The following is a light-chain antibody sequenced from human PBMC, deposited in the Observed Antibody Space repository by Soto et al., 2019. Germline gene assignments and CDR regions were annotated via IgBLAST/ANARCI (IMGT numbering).Light chain of an antibody. CDR3: SSTYV. CDR2: EVS. Sequence: QSVLTQPPSVSGSPGQSVAISCTGTSSDVGSYNRVSWYQQPPGAAPKLMIYEVSNRPSGVPDRFSGSKSGNTASLTISGLQAEDEADYTGSSTYVFGTGTKLTVL. CDR1: SSDVGSYNR. J-gene: IGLJ1*01. V-gene: IGLV2-18*01.